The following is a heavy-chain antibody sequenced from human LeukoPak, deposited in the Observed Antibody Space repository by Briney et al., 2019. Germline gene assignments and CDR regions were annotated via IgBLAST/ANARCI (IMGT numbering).Heavy chain of an antibody. CDR1: GGSISNYY. V-gene: IGHV4-59*01. Sequence: SETLSLTCTVSGGSISNYYWSWIRQPPGKGLEWIGYIYYSVNTNYNPSLKGRVTISVDAPKNQFSLKLTSVTAADAAVYYCARRDAFDIWGPGTMVTVSS. CDR3: ARRDAFDI. CDR2: IYYSVNT. J-gene: IGHJ3*02.